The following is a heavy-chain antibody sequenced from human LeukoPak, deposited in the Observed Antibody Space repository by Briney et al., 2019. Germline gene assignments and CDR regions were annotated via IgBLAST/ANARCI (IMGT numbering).Heavy chain of an antibody. Sequence: GSLRLSCAASGFTFSSHSMNWVRQAPGKGLEWVSSISSSSNYIYYADSVKGRFTISRDNAKNSLYLQMNSLRAEDTAVYYCARLLWFGESDYYFDYWGQGTLVTVSS. J-gene: IGHJ4*02. CDR1: GFTFSSHS. CDR3: ARLLWFGESDYYFDY. CDR2: ISSSSNYI. D-gene: IGHD3-10*01. V-gene: IGHV3-21*01.